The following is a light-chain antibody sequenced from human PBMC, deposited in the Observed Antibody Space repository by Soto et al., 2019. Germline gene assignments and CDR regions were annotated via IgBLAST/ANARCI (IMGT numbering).Light chain of an antibody. V-gene: IGLV2-14*01. Sequence: QSVLTQPASVSGSPGQSITISCTGTSSDVGGYDYVSWYQQHAGTAPKLMIFDVRRRPSVVSRCFSGYKSGTTASLTISGLHADEEDDYYCTSYTSSSTRVFGGGTKLTVL. CDR3: TSYTSSSTRV. CDR2: DVR. J-gene: IGLJ2*01. CDR1: SSDVGGYDY.